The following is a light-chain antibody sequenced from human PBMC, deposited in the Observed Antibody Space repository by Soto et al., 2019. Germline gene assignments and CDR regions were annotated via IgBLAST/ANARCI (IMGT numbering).Light chain of an antibody. Sequence: IVLTQSPGTLSLSPGERATLSCRASQTITPTFLAWYQQKPGQAPRLLIYGASSRATDIPDRFSGSGSGTDFNLTISKLEPEDFAVYYCQQFGVSPTFGGGTKVEIK. CDR3: QQFGVSPT. V-gene: IGKV3-20*01. CDR1: QTITPTF. CDR2: GAS. J-gene: IGKJ4*01.